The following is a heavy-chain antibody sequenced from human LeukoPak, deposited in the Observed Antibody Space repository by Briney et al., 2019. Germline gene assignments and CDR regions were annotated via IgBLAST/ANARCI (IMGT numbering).Heavy chain of an antibody. CDR1: GGSTSSGSYY. V-gene: IGHV4-61*02. CDR3: ARNDFWSGYLDY. D-gene: IGHD3-3*01. Sequence: SETLSLTCTVSGGSTSSGSYYWSWIRQPAGKGLEWIGRIYTSGSTNYNPSLKSRVTISVDTSRNQFSLKLSSVTAADTAVYYCARNDFWSGYLDYWGQGTLVTVSS. J-gene: IGHJ4*02. CDR2: IYTSGST.